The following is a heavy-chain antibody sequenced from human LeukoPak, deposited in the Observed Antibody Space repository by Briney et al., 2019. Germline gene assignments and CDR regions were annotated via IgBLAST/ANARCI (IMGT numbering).Heavy chain of an antibody. CDR2: IIPIFGTA. V-gene: IGHV1-69*13. Sequence: ASVKVSCKASGGTFSSYAISWVRQAPGQGLEWMGGIIPIFGTANYAQKFQGRVTITADESTSTAYMELSSLRSEDTAVYYCARGVDYYENSGTIDYWGQGTLVTVSS. J-gene: IGHJ4*02. CDR3: ARGVDYYENSGTIDY. CDR1: GGTFSSYA. D-gene: IGHD3-22*01.